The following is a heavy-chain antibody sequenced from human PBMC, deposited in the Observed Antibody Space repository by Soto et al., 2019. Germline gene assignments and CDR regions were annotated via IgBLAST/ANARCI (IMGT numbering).Heavy chain of an antibody. CDR3: AKDAKILDWLPTSYYFDF. V-gene: IGHV3-23*01. Sequence: EVQVLESGGGLAQPGRSLRLSCAVSGLSFSSYAMTWVRQSTGKGLEWVSSISRCGNSTYSADSVRGRFTISRDNSKNTLYLQMNSLRAEDTAVYYCAKDAKILDWLPTSYYFDFWGQGTLVTVSS. D-gene: IGHD3-9*01. CDR1: GLSFSSYA. CDR2: ISRCGNST. J-gene: IGHJ4*02.